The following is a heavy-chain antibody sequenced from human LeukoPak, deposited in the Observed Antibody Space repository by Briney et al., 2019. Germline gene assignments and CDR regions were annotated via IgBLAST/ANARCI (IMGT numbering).Heavy chain of an antibody. V-gene: IGHV1-2*02. Sequence: GASVKVSCKASGYTFTDYYMHWVRQAPGQGLEWMGWINPNSGGTNYAQKFQGRVTMTRDTSITTAYMDLSSLRSDDTAVYYCARPRITVLTPLNYWGQGALVTVSS. J-gene: IGHJ4*02. CDR1: GYTFTDYY. CDR2: INPNSGGT. D-gene: IGHD4-23*01. CDR3: ARPRITVLTPLNY.